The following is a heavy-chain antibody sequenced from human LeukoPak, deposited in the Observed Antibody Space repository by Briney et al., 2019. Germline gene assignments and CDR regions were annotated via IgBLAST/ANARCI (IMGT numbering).Heavy chain of an antibody. D-gene: IGHD3-10*01. V-gene: IGHV3-7*01. CDR1: GFTFSSYW. CDR2: IKQDGSEK. J-gene: IGHJ6*03. CDR3: ARQISITMVRGVIYYYYYYMDV. Sequence: PGGSLRLSCAASGFTFSSYWMSWVRQAPGKGLEWVANIKQDGSEKYYVDSVNGRFTISRDNAKNSLYLQMNSLRAEDTAVYYCARQISITMVRGVIYYYYYYMDVWGKGTTVTVSS.